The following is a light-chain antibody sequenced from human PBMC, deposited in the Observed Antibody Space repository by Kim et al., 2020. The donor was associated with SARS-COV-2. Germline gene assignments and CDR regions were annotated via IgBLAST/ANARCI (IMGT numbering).Light chain of an antibody. CDR2: AVS. V-gene: IGLV2-14*03. Sequence: QSALTQPASVSGSPGQSLTISCTGTRRDIGGFEYVSWYQQHPGKAPKVLIFAVSNRPSGVSPRFSASKSGNTASLTISGLQADDEAVYYCSSRTSSSTLVFGGGTQLTVL. CDR1: RRDIGGFEY. J-gene: IGLJ2*01. CDR3: SSRTSSSTLV.